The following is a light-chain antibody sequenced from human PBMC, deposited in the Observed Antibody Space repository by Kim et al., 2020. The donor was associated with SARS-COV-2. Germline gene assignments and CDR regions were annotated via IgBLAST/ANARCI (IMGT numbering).Light chain of an antibody. J-gene: IGLJ3*02. CDR2: QDS. V-gene: IGLV3-1*01. CDR3: QVWDSSTYWV. CDR1: KLGDKY. Sequence: SYELTQPPSVSVSPGQTASITCSGDKLGDKYACWYQQKPGQSPVLVIYQDSKRPSGIPERFSGSNSGNTATLTISGTQAMDEADYYCQVWDSSTYWVFGG.